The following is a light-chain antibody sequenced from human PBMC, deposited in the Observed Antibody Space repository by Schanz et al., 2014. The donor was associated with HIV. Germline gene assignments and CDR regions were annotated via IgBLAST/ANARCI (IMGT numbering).Light chain of an antibody. J-gene: IGLJ3*02. CDR2: GVD. CDR1: SSDIGPYNC. V-gene: IGLV2-14*03. Sequence: QSALTQPASVSGSPGQSISISCTGTSSDIGPYNCVSWYQQRPGKAPKLVISGVDYRPSGVSSRFSGSKSGSAASLTISGLQAEDEAEYYCSSSSTNTGVFGGGTKLTVL. CDR3: SSSSTNTGV.